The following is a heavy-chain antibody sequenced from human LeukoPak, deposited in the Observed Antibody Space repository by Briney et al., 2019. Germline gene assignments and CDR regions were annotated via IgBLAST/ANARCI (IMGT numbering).Heavy chain of an antibody. CDR1: GGSISSSNW. CDR2: IYHSGST. CDR3: ARALYSSRTLDY. V-gene: IGHV4-4*02. D-gene: IGHD6-13*01. Sequence: SETLSLTCAVSGGSISSSNWWSWVRQPPGKGLEWIGEIYHSGSTNYNPSLKSRVTISVDKSKNQFSLKLISVTAADTAVYYCARALYSSRTLDYWGQGTLVTVSS. J-gene: IGHJ4*02.